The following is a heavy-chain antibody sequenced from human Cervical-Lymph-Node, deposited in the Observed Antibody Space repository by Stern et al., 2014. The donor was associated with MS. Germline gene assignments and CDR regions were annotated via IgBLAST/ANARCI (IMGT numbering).Heavy chain of an antibody. J-gene: IGHJ4*02. CDR2: ISTFSGKT. V-gene: IGHV1-18*01. CDR1: GYTFTTYG. CDR3: ARVFGDFDY. Sequence: QMQLVQSGSEVRKPGASVTVSCTTSGYTFTTYGLSWVRQVPGQGPEWMGWISTFSGKTDYARSLQDRVTMTTNTSTSTVYLEVRSLTSEDTAVYYCARVFGDFDYWGQGTRVTGSS. D-gene: IGHD3-10*02.